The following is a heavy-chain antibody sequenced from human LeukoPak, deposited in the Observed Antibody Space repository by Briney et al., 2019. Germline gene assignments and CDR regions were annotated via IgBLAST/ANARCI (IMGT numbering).Heavy chain of an antibody. CDR2: IIPIFGTA. Sequence: ASVKVSCKASGGTFSSYAISWVRQAPGQGLEWMGRIIPIFGTANYAQKFQGGVTITTDESTSTAYMELSSLRSEDTAVYYCASTNYDILTGYPIYYFDYWGQGTVVTVSS. CDR1: GGTFSSYA. CDR3: ASTNYDILTGYPIYYFDY. J-gene: IGHJ4*02. V-gene: IGHV1-69*05. D-gene: IGHD3-9*01.